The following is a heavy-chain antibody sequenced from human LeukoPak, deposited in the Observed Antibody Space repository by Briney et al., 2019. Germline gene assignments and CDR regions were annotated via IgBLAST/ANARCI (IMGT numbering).Heavy chain of an antibody. CDR1: GFTFSSYA. V-gene: IGHV3-23*01. CDR2: ISGSGGST. CDR3: AKAPNRGYSYGWDYFDY. Sequence: PGGSLRLSCAASGFTFSSYAMSWVRQAPGKGLEWVSAISGSGGSTYYADSVKGRFTIPRDNSKNTLYLQMNSLRAEDTAVYYCAKAPNRGYSYGWDYFDYWGQGTLVTVSS. J-gene: IGHJ4*02. D-gene: IGHD5-18*01.